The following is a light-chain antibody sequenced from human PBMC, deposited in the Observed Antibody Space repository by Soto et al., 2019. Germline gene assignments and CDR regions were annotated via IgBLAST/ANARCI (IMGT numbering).Light chain of an antibody. Sequence: QAVVTQTPSVSATPGQRVTISCSGSNSNIAGNSVDWYHQVPGAAPKVLINTNDQRPSGVPDRFSGSKSGTSASLAISGLQSDDEADYYCATWDDNLNGPVFGGGTKVTVL. J-gene: IGLJ3*02. CDR1: NSNIAGNS. V-gene: IGLV1-44*01. CDR3: ATWDDNLNGPV. CDR2: TND.